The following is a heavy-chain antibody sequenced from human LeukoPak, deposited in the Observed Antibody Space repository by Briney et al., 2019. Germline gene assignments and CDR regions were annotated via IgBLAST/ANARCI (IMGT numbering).Heavy chain of an antibody. V-gene: IGHV3-48*01. Sequence: GGSLRLSCAASGFTFSSYSMNWVRQAPGKGLEWVSYISSSSSTICYADSVKGRFTISRDNAKNSLYLQMNSLRAEDTAVYYCAPQRWLQLPFDYWGQGTLVTVSS. CDR2: ISSSSSTI. CDR1: GFTFSSYS. J-gene: IGHJ4*02. D-gene: IGHD5-24*01. CDR3: APQRWLQLPFDY.